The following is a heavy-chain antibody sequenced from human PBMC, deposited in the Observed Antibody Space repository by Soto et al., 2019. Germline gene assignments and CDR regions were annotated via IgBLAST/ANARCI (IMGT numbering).Heavy chain of an antibody. Sequence: QVQLVQSGAEVKKPGASVKVSCKASGYTFTNYYMHWVRQAPGQGLEWMGIIRPSEGTTRYTQLFQGRVAMTTYTSTSTVYMELSSLRSEDTAVYYCARKPRDSFNFDNWGQGTLVTVSS. J-gene: IGHJ4*02. V-gene: IGHV1-46*01. CDR1: GYTFTNYY. CDR3: ARKPRDSFNFDN. CDR2: IRPSEGTT.